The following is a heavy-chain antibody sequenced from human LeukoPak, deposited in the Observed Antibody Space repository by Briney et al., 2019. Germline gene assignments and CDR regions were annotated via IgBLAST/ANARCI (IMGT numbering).Heavy chain of an antibody. CDR3: ARGMDDY. Sequence: PSETLSLTCTVSGVSISSSSYYWGWIRQPPGKGLEWIGTIYYSGSTYYDPSLKSRVTISLDTSKNQFSLKLSSVTAADTAVYYCARGMDDYWGQGTLVTVSS. D-gene: IGHD5-24*01. CDR1: GVSISSSSYY. CDR2: IYYSGST. V-gene: IGHV4-39*01. J-gene: IGHJ4*02.